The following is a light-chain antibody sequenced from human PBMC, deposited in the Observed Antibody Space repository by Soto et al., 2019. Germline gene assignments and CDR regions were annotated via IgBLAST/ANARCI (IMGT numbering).Light chain of an antibody. V-gene: IGLV2-14*03. J-gene: IGLJ1*01. Sequence: QSVPTQPASVSGSPGQSITISCTGTSSDIGAYDYVSWYQQHPGGVPKLLIYDVSSRPSGVSSRFSGSKSGNTASLTISGLQADDESDYYCSSFADSSARDYVFGGGTKVTVL. CDR1: SSDIGAYDY. CDR3: SSFADSSARDYV. CDR2: DVS.